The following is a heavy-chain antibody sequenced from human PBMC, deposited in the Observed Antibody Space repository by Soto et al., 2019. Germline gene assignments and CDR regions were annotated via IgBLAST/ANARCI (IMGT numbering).Heavy chain of an antibody. CDR1: GFTFSSYA. Sequence: GESLKISCAASGFTFSSYAMSWVRQAPGKGLEWVSAISGSGGSTYYADSVKGRFTISRDNSKNTLYLQMNSLRAEDTAVYYCAKLRLSGSGWYFDYWGQGTLVTVSS. CDR2: ISGSGGST. V-gene: IGHV3-23*01. D-gene: IGHD6-19*01. J-gene: IGHJ4*02. CDR3: AKLRLSGSGWYFDY.